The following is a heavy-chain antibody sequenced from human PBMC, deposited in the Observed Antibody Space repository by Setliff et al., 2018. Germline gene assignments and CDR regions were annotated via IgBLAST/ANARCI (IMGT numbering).Heavy chain of an antibody. CDR3: ARDRPYIVVPPTTACFAP. V-gene: IGHV1-69*05. CDR1: GDSFNNYA. CDR2: IIPMFGTP. D-gene: IGHD2-15*01. J-gene: IGHJ5*02. Sequence: GASVKVSCKASGDSFNNYAISWVRQAPGQGLEWMGGIIPMFGTPAYAQKFQDRVTMTTDTSTRTVYMELRSLRSDDTAVYYCARDRPYIVVPPTTACFAPWGQGTLVTVSS.